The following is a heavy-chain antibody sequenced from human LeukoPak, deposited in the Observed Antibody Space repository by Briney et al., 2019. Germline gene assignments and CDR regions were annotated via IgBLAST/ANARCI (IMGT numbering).Heavy chain of an antibody. J-gene: IGHJ6*03. D-gene: IGHD5-24*01. CDR1: GGSFSGYY. V-gene: IGHV4-59*01. CDR3: ARVRDGYNYYYYYYMDV. Sequence: SETLSLTCAVYGGSFSGYYWSWIRQPPGKGLEWIGYIYYSGSTNYNPSLKSRVTISVDTSKNPFSLKLSSVTAADTAVYYCARVRDGYNYYYYYYMDVWGKGTTVTVSS. CDR2: IYYSGST.